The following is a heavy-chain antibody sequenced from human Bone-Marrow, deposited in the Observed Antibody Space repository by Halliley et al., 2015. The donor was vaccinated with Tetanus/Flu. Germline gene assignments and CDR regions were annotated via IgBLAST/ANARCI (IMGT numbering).Heavy chain of an antibody. V-gene: IGHV4-59*01. CDR3: ARDTSSWIDY. D-gene: IGHD6-13*01. J-gene: IGHJ4*02. Sequence: LSLTCTVSGVSISTYYWSWIRQPPGKGLEWIGYIFYTGSTNYNPSLKSQFTISVDTSKNQFSLKLNSVTAADTAVYYCARDTSSWIDYWGQGTLVTVSS. CDR1: GVSISTYY. CDR2: IFYTGST.